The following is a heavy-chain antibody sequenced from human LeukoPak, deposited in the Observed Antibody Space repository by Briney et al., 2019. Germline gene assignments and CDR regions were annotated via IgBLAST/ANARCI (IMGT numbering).Heavy chain of an antibody. D-gene: IGHD3-10*01. V-gene: IGHV1-69*13. J-gene: IGHJ3*02. CDR2: IIPIFGTA. CDR3: ANLWFGEYGAFDI. CDR1: GGTFSSYA. Sequence: SVKVSYKSSGGTFSSYAISWVRQAPGQGLEWMGGIIPIFGTANYAQKFQGRVTITADESTSTAYMELSSLRSEDTAVYYCANLWFGEYGAFDIWGQGTMVTVSS.